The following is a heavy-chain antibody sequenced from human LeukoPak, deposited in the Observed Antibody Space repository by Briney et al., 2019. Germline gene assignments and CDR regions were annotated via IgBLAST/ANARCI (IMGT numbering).Heavy chain of an antibody. CDR2: ILSGDRT. V-gene: IGHV3-53*01. CDR1: GFTVSSNY. CDR3: ATSPSKAY. D-gene: IGHD2-2*01. Sequence: HPGGSLRLSCAAPGFTVSSNYMSWVRQAPGKGLEWVSVILSGDRTYYADSVKGRFTISRDNSKNTLYLQMNSLRAEDTAVYYCATSPSKAYWGQGTLVTVSS. J-gene: IGHJ4*02.